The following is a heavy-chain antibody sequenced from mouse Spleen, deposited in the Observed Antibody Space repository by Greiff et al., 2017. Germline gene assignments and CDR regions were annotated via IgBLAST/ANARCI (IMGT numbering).Heavy chain of an antibody. J-gene: IGHJ1*03. CDR2: IWSGGST. Sequence: VQLQESGPGLVQPSQSLSITCTVSGFSLTSYGVHWVRQSPGKGLEWLGVIWSGGSTDYNAAFISRLSISKDNSKSQVFFKMNSLQADDTAIYYCARNCGGYYTLWYFDVWGTGTTVTVSS. D-gene: IGHD2-3*01. CDR1: GFSLTSYG. CDR3: ARNCGGYYTLWYFDV. V-gene: IGHV2-2*01.